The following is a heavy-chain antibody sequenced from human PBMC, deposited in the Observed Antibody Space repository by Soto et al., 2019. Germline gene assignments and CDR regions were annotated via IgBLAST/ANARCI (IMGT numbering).Heavy chain of an antibody. J-gene: IGHJ6*03. CDR2: INDSGNI. D-gene: IGHD3-10*01. Sequence: QVQLQQWGAGLLKPSETLSLTCSVYGGSFSGYQCSWIRQPPGKGLEWIGEINDSGNINYNPSLKSRVTILLDTPKKQISLKMSSVIAADSAVYYCARGLILWFGELSRRGGYYYYMDVWGKGTTVTVSS. V-gene: IGHV4-34*01. CDR3: ARGLILWFGELSRRGGYYYYMDV. CDR1: GGSFSGYQ.